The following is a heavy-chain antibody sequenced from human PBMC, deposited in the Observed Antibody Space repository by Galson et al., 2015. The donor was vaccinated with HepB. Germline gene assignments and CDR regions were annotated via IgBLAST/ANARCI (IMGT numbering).Heavy chain of an antibody. Sequence: QSGAEVKEPGESLKISCKGFGSSFTNYWIGWVRQMPGKGLEWMGIVYPGDSDTRYSPSFQGQVTISVDKSISAAYLQWSSLKTSDTAMYYCARQGTGEAAFYWGQGTLVTVSS. CDR2: VYPGDSDT. CDR3: ARQGTGEAAFY. CDR1: GSSFTNYW. D-gene: IGHD7-27*01. V-gene: IGHV5-51*01. J-gene: IGHJ4*02.